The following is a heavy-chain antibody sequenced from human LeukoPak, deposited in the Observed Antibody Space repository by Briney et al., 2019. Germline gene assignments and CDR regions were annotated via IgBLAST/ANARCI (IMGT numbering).Heavy chain of an antibody. D-gene: IGHD6-13*01. CDR2: INPNSGGT. CDR3: ARATKRGIAAAGTPLDP. V-gene: IGHV1-2*02. Sequence: ASVKVSCKASGYTFTGYYMHWVRQAPGQGLEWMGWINPNSGGTNYAQKFQGRVTMTRDTSISTAYMELSRLRSDDMAVYYCARATKRGIAAAGTPLDPWGQGTLVTVSS. CDR1: GYTFTGYY. J-gene: IGHJ5*02.